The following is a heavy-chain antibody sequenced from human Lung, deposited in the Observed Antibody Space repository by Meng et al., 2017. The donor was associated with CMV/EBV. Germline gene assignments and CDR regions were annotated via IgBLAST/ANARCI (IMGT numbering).Heavy chain of an antibody. Sequence: QVPLVQSGAEVKNPGASGKVSCKASRLTFNGYDIHWVRQAPGQGLEWMGSVSPKTGDKNFAQKFHGRVTLTRDTSINTAYLGLNRLTSDETAVYYCARTLAGPFDSWGQGTLVTVSS. CDR2: VSPKTGDK. D-gene: IGHD2/OR15-2a*01. J-gene: IGHJ4*02. CDR3: ARTLAGPFDS. CDR1: RLTFNGYD. V-gene: IGHV1-2*02.